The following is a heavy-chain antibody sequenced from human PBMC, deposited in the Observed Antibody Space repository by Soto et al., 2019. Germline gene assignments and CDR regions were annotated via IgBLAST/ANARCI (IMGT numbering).Heavy chain of an antibody. CDR2: IIPIFGTA. V-gene: IGHV1-69*13. Sequence: GASVKVSCKASGGPFSSYAISWVRQAPGQGLEWMGGIIPIFGTANYAQKFQGRVTITADESTSTAYMELSSLRSEDTAVYYCAAYCSGGSCYSDGRIDYWGQGTLVTVSS. D-gene: IGHD2-15*01. J-gene: IGHJ4*02. CDR1: GGPFSSYA. CDR3: AAYCSGGSCYSDGRIDY.